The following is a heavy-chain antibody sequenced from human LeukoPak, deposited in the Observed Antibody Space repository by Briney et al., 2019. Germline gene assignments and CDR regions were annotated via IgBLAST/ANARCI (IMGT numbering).Heavy chain of an antibody. CDR2: ISWNSGSI. Sequence: PGRSLRLSCAASGFTFDDYAMHWVRQAPGKGLEWVSGISWNSGSIGYADSVKGRFTISRDNAKNSLYLQMNSLRAEDTAVYYCAKDHGGSSGWNFDYWGQGTLVTVSS. V-gene: IGHV3-9*01. CDR1: GFTFDDYA. J-gene: IGHJ4*02. CDR3: AKDHGGSSGWNFDY. D-gene: IGHD6-19*01.